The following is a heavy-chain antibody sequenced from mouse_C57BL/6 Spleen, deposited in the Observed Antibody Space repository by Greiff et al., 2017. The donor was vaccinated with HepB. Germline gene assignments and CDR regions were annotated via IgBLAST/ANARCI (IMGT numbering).Heavy chain of an antibody. CDR2: INPNNGGT. Sequence: VQLQQSGPELVKPGASVKISCKASGYTFTDYYMNWVKQSHGKSLEWIGDINPNNGGTSYNQKFKGKATLTVDKSSSTAYMELRSLTSEDSAVYYCAREVYSNYVDYFDYWGQGTTLTVSS. D-gene: IGHD2-5*01. CDR1: GYTFTDYY. CDR3: AREVYSNYVDYFDY. V-gene: IGHV1-26*01. J-gene: IGHJ2*01.